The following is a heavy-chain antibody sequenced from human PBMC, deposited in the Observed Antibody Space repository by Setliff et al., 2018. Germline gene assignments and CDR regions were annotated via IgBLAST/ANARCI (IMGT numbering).Heavy chain of an antibody. CDR1: GYIFTSYG. J-gene: IGHJ5*02. Sequence: ASVKVSCKASGYIFTSYGISWVRQAPGQKLEYLGWIGGYNGNTNYAQHLQGRVTMTADTSTRTAYMELRSLRSDDTAVYYCARGGNTYAFNWFDPWGQGTLVTVSS. D-gene: IGHD5-18*01. CDR2: IGGYNGNT. CDR3: ARGGNTYAFNWFDP. V-gene: IGHV1-18*01.